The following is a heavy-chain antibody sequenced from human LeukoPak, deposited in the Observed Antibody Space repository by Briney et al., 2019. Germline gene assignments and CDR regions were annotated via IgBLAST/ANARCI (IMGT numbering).Heavy chain of an antibody. Sequence: RPGGSLRLSCEASGFTFDDYGMSWVRQSTGKGLEWVSAITNWNGGSTGYADSVRGRFTIPRDNAKNSLYLQMNSLRAEDTALYYCARCSRSSTDCYSAFDIWGQGTMVTVSS. CDR1: GFTFDDYG. J-gene: IGHJ3*02. V-gene: IGHV3-20*04. CDR2: ITNWNGGST. D-gene: IGHD2-2*02. CDR3: ARCSRSSTDCYSAFDI.